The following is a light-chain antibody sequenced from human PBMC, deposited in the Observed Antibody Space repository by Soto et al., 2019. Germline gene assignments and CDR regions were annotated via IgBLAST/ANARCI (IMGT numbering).Light chain of an antibody. CDR3: SSYTSSSPF. CDR1: SSDVGGYNY. Sequence: QSALTQPASVSGSPGQSITISCTGTSSDVGGYNYVSWYQQHPGKAPKLMIYEVSNRPSGVSSRFSGFKSGNTASLTISGLQAEDEADYYCSSYTSSSPFFGTGTKVTVL. J-gene: IGLJ1*01. V-gene: IGLV2-14*01. CDR2: EVS.